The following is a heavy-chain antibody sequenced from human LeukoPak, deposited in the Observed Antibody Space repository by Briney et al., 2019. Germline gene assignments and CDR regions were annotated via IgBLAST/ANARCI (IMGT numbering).Heavy chain of an antibody. D-gene: IGHD6-19*01. CDR1: GFTFSSYA. CDR2: ISYDGSNK. CDR3: ARGYSTGWYYFDS. V-gene: IGHV3-30-3*01. J-gene: IGHJ4*02. Sequence: GGSLRLSCAASGFTFSSYAMHWVRQAPGKGLEWVAVISYDGSNKYYADSVKGRFTISRDNSKNTLYLQMSTLTAEDTAVYYCARGYSTGWYYFDSWGQGTLVTVSS.